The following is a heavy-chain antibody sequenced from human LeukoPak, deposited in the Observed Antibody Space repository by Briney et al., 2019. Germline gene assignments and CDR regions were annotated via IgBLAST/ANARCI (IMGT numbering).Heavy chain of an antibody. CDR2: ITGSGAYT. Sequence: GGSLRLSCTASGFTFNNYAMTWVRQAPGKGLEWASAITGSGAYTNYADSVKGRFTISRDNSKNTIYLQMNSLRAEDTAIYYCAKRSSTSSGYFDFWGRGTLVTVSS. V-gene: IGHV3-23*01. J-gene: IGHJ4*02. CDR1: GFTFNNYA. D-gene: IGHD3-22*01. CDR3: AKRSSTSSGYFDF.